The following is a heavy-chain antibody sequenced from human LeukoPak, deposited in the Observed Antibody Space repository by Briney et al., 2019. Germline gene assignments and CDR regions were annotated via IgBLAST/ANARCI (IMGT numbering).Heavy chain of an antibody. J-gene: IGHJ5*02. Sequence: SETLSLTCTVSGGSISSSSYYWGWIRQPPGKGLEWIASIYYSGSTYYNPSLKSRVTISVDTSKNQFSLRLSSVTAADTAVYYCARDKQPGDQWGQGTLVTVSS. CDR1: GGSISSSSYY. CDR2: IYYSGST. D-gene: IGHD6-13*01. CDR3: ARDKQPGDQ. V-gene: IGHV4-39*07.